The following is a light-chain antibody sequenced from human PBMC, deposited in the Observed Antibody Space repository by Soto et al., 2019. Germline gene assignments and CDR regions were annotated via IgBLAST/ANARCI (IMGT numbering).Light chain of an antibody. CDR3: QQYYSTPRT. V-gene: IGKV4-1*01. J-gene: IGKJ1*01. Sequence: DIVMTQSPDSLAVSLGERATINCKSSQSVLYSSNNKNYLAWYQQKPGQPPKLLIYWVSTRESGVPDRFSGSGSGTEFTLTISSLQAEDVAVYYCQQYYSTPRTFGQGTKVEI. CDR2: WVS. CDR1: QSVLYSSNNKNY.